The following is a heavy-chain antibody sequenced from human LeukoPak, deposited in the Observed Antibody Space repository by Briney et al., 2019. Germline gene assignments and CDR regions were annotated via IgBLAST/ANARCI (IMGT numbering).Heavy chain of an antibody. CDR1: GYTFTSYG. J-gene: IGHJ6*03. Sequence: ASVKVSCKASGYTFTSYGISWVRQAPGQGLEWMGWISAYNGNTNYAQKLQGRVTMTTDTSTSTAYMELRSLRSEDTAVYYCASGGYKIILRPYYYMDVWGKGTTVTVSS. D-gene: IGHD5-24*01. CDR3: ASGGYKIILRPYYYMDV. V-gene: IGHV1-18*01. CDR2: ISAYNGNT.